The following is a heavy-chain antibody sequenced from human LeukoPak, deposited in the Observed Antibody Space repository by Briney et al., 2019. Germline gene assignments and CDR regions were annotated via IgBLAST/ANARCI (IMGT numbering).Heavy chain of an antibody. Sequence: PGESLKISCKASGYSFSNYWNGWVRQMPGKRLEWVGIIYPGDSDTSYSPSFQGQVIISADKSITTGYLQWSSLKASDTAMYYCARAPTSVSNPYYFDYWGQGALVTVSS. CDR1: GYSFSNYW. J-gene: IGHJ4*02. D-gene: IGHD4-11*01. V-gene: IGHV5-51*01. CDR3: ARAPTSVSNPYYFDY. CDR2: IYPGDSDT.